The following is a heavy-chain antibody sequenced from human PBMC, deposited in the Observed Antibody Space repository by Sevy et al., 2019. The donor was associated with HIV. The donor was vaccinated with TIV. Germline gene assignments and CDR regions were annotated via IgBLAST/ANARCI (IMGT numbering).Heavy chain of an antibody. J-gene: IGHJ4*02. Sequence: VGSLRLSCAASGFTFSSLGMYWAHQAPGEELEWVAIIWYDGKNALYADSVKGRFTISRDNSKNTLYLQMNSLRAEDTAVYYCARDLDEWELRYLGYWGQGTLVTVSS. CDR2: IWYDGKNA. CDR1: GFTFSSLG. D-gene: IGHD1-26*01. CDR3: ARDLDEWELRYLGY. V-gene: IGHV3-33*01.